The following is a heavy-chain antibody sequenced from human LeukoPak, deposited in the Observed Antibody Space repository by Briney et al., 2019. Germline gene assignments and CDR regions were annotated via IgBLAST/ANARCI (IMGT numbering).Heavy chain of an antibody. CDR2: VYDSGST. J-gene: IGHJ4*02. Sequence: PSETLSLTCTVSGGSISSSSDYWGWIRQAPGKGLEWIGYVYDSGSTFYNPSLKSRLSISVDTSKNQVSLSLNSVTAADTAVYYCARGNSHPEYWGQGTLVTVSS. CDR3: ARGNSHPEY. V-gene: IGHV4-61*05. CDR1: GGSISSSSDY. D-gene: IGHD1/OR15-1a*01.